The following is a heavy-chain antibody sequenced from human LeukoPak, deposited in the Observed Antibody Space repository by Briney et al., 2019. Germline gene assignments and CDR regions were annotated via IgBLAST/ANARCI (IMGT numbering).Heavy chain of an antibody. CDR3: AKRDVVIRVILVGFHKEPYYFDS. CDR2: ISYDWSNK. CDR1: GFTFSSYA. D-gene: IGHD3-22*01. Sequence: PGGTLRLFCAASGFTFSSYAMHWVRQAPGKGLECGAVISYDWSNKYYADSVKGRFTIPRDISMNTQYLQMNSLRVEDTAVYFCAKRDVVIRVILVGFHKEPYYFDSWGQGALVTVSS. J-gene: IGHJ4*02. V-gene: IGHV3-30*04.